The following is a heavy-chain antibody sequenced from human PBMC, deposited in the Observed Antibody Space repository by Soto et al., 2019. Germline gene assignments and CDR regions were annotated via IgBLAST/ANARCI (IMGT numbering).Heavy chain of an antibody. V-gene: IGHV3-21*01. CDR1: GFTFSSYS. J-gene: IGHJ4*02. CDR3: ASNLPDLNYDILTAPPTFFDY. Sequence: GGSLRLSCAASGFTFSSYSMNWVRQAPGKGLEWVSSISSSSSYIYYADSVKGRFTISRDNAKNSLYLQMNSLRAEDTAVYYCASNLPDLNYDILTAPPTFFDYWGQGTLVTVSS. D-gene: IGHD3-9*01. CDR2: ISSSSSYI.